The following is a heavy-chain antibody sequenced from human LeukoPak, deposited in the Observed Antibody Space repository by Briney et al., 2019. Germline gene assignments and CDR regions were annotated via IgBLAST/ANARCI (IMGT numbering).Heavy chain of an antibody. V-gene: IGHV4-34*01. Sequence: SETLSLTCAVYGGSFSGYYWSWIRQPPGKGLEWIGEINHSGSTNYNPSLKSRVTISVDTSKNQFSLKLSSVTAADTAVYYWASPFERHDAFDIWGQGTMVTVS. CDR3: ASPFERHDAFDI. D-gene: IGHD3-9*01. CDR2: INHSGST. CDR1: GGSFSGYY. J-gene: IGHJ3*02.